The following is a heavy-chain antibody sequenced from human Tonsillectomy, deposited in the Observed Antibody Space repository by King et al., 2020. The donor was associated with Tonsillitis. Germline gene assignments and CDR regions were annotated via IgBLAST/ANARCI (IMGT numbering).Heavy chain of an antibody. CDR1: GHSFATYW. CDR2: IYPGDSDT. D-gene: IGHD2-2*01. CDR3: AWLCRPLKVDSSFNH. Sequence: EAQLVQSGAEVRKPGESLKISCKGSGHSFATYWIGWVRQVPGKGLEWMGIIYPGDSDTRYSPSFEGHVTFSADKSISTAYVQWSSLRASDSAPYFCAWLCRPLKVDSSFNHWGQETRVTVSS. J-gene: IGHJ4*02. V-gene: IGHV5-51*01.